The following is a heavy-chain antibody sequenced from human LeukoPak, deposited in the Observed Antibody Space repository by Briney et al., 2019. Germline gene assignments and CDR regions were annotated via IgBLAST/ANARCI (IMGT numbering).Heavy chain of an antibody. V-gene: IGHV3-33*01. D-gene: IGHD3-22*01. J-gene: IGHJ3*02. Sequence: PGGSLRLSCAASGFTFSSYGMHWVRQAPGKGLEWVAVIWNDGSNKYYADSVKGRFTISRDNSKNTLYLQMNSLRAEDTAVYYCARIHSLYYYDSSSYGAFDIWGQGTMVTVSS. CDR3: ARIHSLYYYDSSSYGAFDI. CDR2: IWNDGSNK. CDR1: GFTFSSYG.